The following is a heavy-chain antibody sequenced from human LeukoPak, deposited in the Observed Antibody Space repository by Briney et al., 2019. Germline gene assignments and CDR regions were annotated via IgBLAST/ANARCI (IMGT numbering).Heavy chain of an antibody. CDR3: ARERDRYSSSSKSLDY. V-gene: IGHV3-21*01. J-gene: IGHJ4*02. CDR1: GFTFSSYS. Sequence: PGGSLRLSCAASGFTFSSYSMNWVRQAPGKGLEWVSSISSSSSHIYYADSVKGRFTISRDNAKNSLYLQMNSLRAEDTAVYYCARERDRYSSSSKSLDYWGQGTLVTVSS. CDR2: ISSSSSHI. D-gene: IGHD6-6*01.